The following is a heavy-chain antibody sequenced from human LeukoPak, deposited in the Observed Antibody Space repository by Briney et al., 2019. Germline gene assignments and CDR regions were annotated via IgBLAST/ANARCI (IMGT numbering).Heavy chain of an antibody. J-gene: IGHJ6*02. Sequence: PGGSLRLSCAASGFTFSSYWMSWVRQAPGKGLEWVANIKQDGSEKYYVDSVKGRFTISRDNAKNSLYLQMNSLRAEDTAVYYCARYLFLRDYYGSGPYYYYGMDVWGQGTTVTVSS. CDR1: GFTFSSYW. CDR2: IKQDGSEK. CDR3: ARYLFLRDYYGSGPYYYYGMDV. D-gene: IGHD3-10*01. V-gene: IGHV3-7*01.